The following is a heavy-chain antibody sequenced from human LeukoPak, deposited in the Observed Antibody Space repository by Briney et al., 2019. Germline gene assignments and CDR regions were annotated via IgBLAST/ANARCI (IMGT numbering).Heavy chain of an antibody. CDR3: AKGMYSSGWYGDPFDY. CDR2: ISWDGGST. J-gene: IGHJ4*02. D-gene: IGHD6-19*01. CDR1: GFTFDDYT. V-gene: IGHV3-43*01. Sequence: GGSLRLSCAASGFTFDDYTMHWVRQAPGKGLEWVSLISWDGGSTYYADSVKGRFTISRDNSKNSLYLQMNSLRTEDTALYYCAKGMYSSGWYGDPFDYWGQGTLVTVSS.